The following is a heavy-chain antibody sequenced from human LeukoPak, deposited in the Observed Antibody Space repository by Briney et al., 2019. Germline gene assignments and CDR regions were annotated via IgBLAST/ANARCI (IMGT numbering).Heavy chain of an antibody. CDR3: AREMATTSFDY. V-gene: IGHV1-69*13. Sequence: SVKVSCKASGGTFNNYAINWVRQAPGQGLEWMGGIIPIFGPAKYAQKFQGRVTIDADDSTGTAYMELSSLRSDDTAVYYCAREMATTSFDYWGQGTLVTVSS. D-gene: IGHD5-24*01. CDR1: GGTFNNYA. CDR2: IIPIFGPA. J-gene: IGHJ4*02.